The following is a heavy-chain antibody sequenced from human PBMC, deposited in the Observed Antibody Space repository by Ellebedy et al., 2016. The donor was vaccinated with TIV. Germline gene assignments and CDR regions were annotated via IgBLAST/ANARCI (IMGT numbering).Heavy chain of an antibody. CDR2: ITYDGTTK. J-gene: IGHJ4*02. CDR3: VTRDRRNDYEHFDY. V-gene: IGHV3-30*04. CDR1: GFRFSRFA. D-gene: IGHD5-24*01. Sequence: GESPKISCAASGFRFSRFAINWVRQAPGKGLEWVAAITYDGTTKLYPDSVKGRFTISRDNSRNTVFLRLNSLRPNDTAVYYCVTRDRRNDYEHFDYWGQGTLVTVSS.